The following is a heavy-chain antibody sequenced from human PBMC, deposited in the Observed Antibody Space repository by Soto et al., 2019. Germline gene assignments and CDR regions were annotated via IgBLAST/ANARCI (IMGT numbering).Heavy chain of an antibody. Sequence: EVQLVESGGGLVQFGGSLRLSCAASGFTFSSYWMHWVRQVPGKGLVWVSRIKGDGTNTDYADSVKGRFTISRDNVKNTLYLQMSSLTAEDKAVFDCARGLSGYYGFDYWGQGTLVTVSS. CDR1: GFTFSSYW. CDR2: IKGDGTNT. J-gene: IGHJ4*02. CDR3: ARGLSGYYGFDY. D-gene: IGHD5-12*01. V-gene: IGHV3-74*01.